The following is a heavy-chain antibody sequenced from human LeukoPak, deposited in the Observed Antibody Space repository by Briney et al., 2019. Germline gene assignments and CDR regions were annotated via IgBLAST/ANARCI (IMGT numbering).Heavy chain of an antibody. Sequence: GASVKVSCKASGATFSDYALNWVRQAPGQGLEWMGGIIPMFDTTKYAQKFQGRVTITADESTRTAYMELSSLKSEDTAVYYCARARDWHRRTFDYWGQGTLVTVSS. CDR2: IIPMFDTT. D-gene: IGHD2-21*02. CDR3: ARARDWHRRTFDY. V-gene: IGHV1-69*13. J-gene: IGHJ4*02. CDR1: GATFSDYA.